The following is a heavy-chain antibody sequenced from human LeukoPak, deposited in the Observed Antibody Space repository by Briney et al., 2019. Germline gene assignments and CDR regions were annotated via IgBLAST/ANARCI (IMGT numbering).Heavy chain of an antibody. CDR3: ARDPSIAAAGYYYYGMDV. D-gene: IGHD6-13*01. V-gene: IGHV3-33*01. CDR2: IWYDGSNK. Sequence: PGRSLRLSCAASGFTFSSYGMHWVRQAPGKGLEWVAVIWYDGSNKYYADSVKGRFTISRDNSKNTLYLQMNSLRAEDTAVYYCARDPSIAAAGYYYYGMDVWGQGTTVTVSS. CDR1: GFTFSSYG. J-gene: IGHJ6*02.